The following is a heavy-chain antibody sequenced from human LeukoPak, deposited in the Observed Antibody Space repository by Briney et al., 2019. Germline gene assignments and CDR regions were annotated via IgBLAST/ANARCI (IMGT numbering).Heavy chain of an antibody. CDR1: GGTFSSYA. V-gene: IGHV1-18*01. CDR3: AREGNYCSGGSCYDLDY. J-gene: IGHJ4*02. CDR2: TSAYNGNT. Sequence: GASVKVSCKASGGTFSSYAISWVRQAPGQGLEWMGWTSAYNGNTNYAQKLQGRVTMTTDTSTSTAYMELRSLRSDDTAVYYCAREGNYCSGGSCYDLDYWGQGTLVTVSS. D-gene: IGHD2-15*01.